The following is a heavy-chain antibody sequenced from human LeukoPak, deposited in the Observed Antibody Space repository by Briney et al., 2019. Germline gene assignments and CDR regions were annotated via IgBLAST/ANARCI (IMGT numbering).Heavy chain of an antibody. J-gene: IGHJ4*02. CDR1: GFTVSSNY. Sequence: GGSLRLSCAASGFTVSSNYMSWVRQAPGKGLEWVSVIYAGGSTHYADSVKGRFTISRDNSKHTLYLQMNSLPAEDTAVYYCARAVVGTSCYGYWGQGTLVTVSS. CDR3: ARAVVGTSCYGY. CDR2: IYAGGST. D-gene: IGHD2-2*01. V-gene: IGHV3-66*01.